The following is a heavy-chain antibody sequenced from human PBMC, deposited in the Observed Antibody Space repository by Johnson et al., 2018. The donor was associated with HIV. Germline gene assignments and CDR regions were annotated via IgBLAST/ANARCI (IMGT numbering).Heavy chain of an antibody. D-gene: IGHD5-24*01. J-gene: IGHJ3*02. CDR3: ARACRDGYTCDVFDI. V-gene: IGHV3-30*03. Sequence: QVQLVESGGGVVQPGRSLRLSCAASGFTFSSYGMHWVRQAPGKGLEWVAVISYDGSNKYYADSVKGRFTISRDNSKNTLYLQMNSLRAEDTAVYYCARACRDGYTCDVFDIWGQGTMVTVSS. CDR2: ISYDGSNK. CDR1: GFTFSSYG.